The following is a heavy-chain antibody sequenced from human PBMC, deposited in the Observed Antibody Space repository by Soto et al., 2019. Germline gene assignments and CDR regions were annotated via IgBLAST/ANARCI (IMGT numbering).Heavy chain of an antibody. D-gene: IGHD1-1*01. CDR3: ARWKQPPFDY. J-gene: IGHJ4*02. CDR1: GFNFSAYT. Sequence: QVKLVESGGGVVQPGRSLRLSCAASGFNFSAYTMHWVRQAPGKGLEWVAVISSDGNNKYYTDSVKGRFTISRDTSTNRLYLQMNSLRSEETAVYYCARWKQPPFDYWGQGTLVTVSS. V-gene: IGHV3-30-3*01. CDR2: ISSDGNNK.